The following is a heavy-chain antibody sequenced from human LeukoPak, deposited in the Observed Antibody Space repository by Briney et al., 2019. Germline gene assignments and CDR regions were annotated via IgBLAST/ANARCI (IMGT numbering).Heavy chain of an antibody. D-gene: IGHD3-10*01. Sequence: ASVKVSCKASGYTFTGYYMHWVRQAPGQGPEWMGFINPSNGATTYAEKFQARVAMSADTSINTAYMELTGLTSDDTAMYYCARDMWGISLIFPWGQGTLVTVSS. CDR3: ARDMWGISLIFP. J-gene: IGHJ4*02. CDR1: GYTFTGYY. V-gene: IGHV1-2*02. CDR2: INPSNGAT.